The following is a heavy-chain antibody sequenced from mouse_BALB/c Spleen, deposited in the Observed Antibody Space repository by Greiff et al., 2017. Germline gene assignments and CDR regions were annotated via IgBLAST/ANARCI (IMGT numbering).Heavy chain of an antibody. J-gene: IGHJ2*01. CDR3: ARDKLGDFDY. V-gene: IGHV7-3*02. Sequence: EVQRVESGGGLVQPGGSLRLSCATSGFTFTDYYMSWVRQHPGKALEWLGFIRNKANGYTTEYSASVKGRFTISRDNSQSILYLQMNTLRAEDSATYYCARDKLGDFDYWGQGTTLTVSS. CDR1: GFTFTDYY. D-gene: IGHD4-1*01. CDR2: IRNKANGYTT.